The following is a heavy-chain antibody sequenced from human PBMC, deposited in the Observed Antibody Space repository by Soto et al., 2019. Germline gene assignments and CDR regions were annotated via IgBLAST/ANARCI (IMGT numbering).Heavy chain of an antibody. CDR2: ISYDGSNK. D-gene: IGHD2-21*02. CDR3: AKEEVTAASNYYYYGMDV. Sequence: PVGSLRLSCAASEFTFSSYGMHWVRQAPGKGLEWVAVISYDGSNKYYADSVKGRFTISRDNSKNTLYLQMNSLRAEDTAVYYCAKEEVTAASNYYYYGMDVWGQGTTVTVSS. J-gene: IGHJ6*02. CDR1: EFTFSSYG. V-gene: IGHV3-30*18.